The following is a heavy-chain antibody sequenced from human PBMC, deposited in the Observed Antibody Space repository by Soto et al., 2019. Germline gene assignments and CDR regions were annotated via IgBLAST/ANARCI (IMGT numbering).Heavy chain of an antibody. J-gene: IGHJ5*02. Sequence: QVQLVQSGAEVKKPGASVKVSCEATGYTFTGNYLHWVRQAPGQGLEWMGWIHPHSGATKYAQKFQGWVTMTRDTSISTAYLDLSSLKSNATAVYYCVREGVGPTYGWFDPWGQETLVTVSS. CDR3: VREGVGPTYGWFDP. V-gene: IGHV1-2*04. CDR2: IHPHSGAT. D-gene: IGHD2-8*01. CDR1: GYTFTGNY.